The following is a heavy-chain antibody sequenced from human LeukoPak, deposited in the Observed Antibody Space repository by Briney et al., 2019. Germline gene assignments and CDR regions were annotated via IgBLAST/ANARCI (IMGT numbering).Heavy chain of an antibody. CDR3: ARDPVDEGNDY. Sequence: GGSLRLSCAASGFTFSSYSMNWVRQAPGKGLEWVSSISSSSSYIYYADSVKGRFTISRDNAKNPLYLQMNSLRAEDTAVYYCARDPVDEGNDYWGQGTLVTVSS. V-gene: IGHV3-21*01. CDR1: GFTFSSYS. J-gene: IGHJ4*02. CDR2: ISSSSSYI. D-gene: IGHD2-15*01.